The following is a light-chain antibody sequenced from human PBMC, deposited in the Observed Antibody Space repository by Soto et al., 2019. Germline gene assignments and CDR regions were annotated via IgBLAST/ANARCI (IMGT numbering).Light chain of an antibody. CDR1: QSVSSN. CDR2: GAS. V-gene: IGKV3-15*01. Sequence: EIVLTQSPGTLSVSPGERATLSCRASQSVSSNLAWYKQKPGQAPRIRIYGASTRATVIPARFSGMVSGTEFTLTISSLQSEDLAVYYCQQYNNWPRTFGQGTKVDIK. CDR3: QQYNNWPRT. J-gene: IGKJ1*01.